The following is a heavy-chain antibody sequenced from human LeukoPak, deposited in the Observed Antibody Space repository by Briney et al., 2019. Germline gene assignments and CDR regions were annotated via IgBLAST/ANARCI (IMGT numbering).Heavy chain of an antibody. V-gene: IGHV1-24*01. D-gene: IGHD3-22*01. CDR3: ATVQLYYYDSSGYHSPFDY. Sequence: GASVKVSCKASGYTFTSYAMHWVRQAPGKGLEWMGGFDPEDGETIYAQKFQGRVTMTEDTSTDTAYMELSSLRSEDTAVYYCATVQLYYYDSSGYHSPFDYWGQGTLVTVSS. J-gene: IGHJ4*02. CDR1: GYTFTSYA. CDR2: FDPEDGET.